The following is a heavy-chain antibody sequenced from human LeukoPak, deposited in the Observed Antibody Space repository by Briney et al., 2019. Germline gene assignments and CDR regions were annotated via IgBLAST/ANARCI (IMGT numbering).Heavy chain of an antibody. Sequence: GGSLRLSCAASGFTFDTYSMNWVRQAPGEGLEWVSYISSSATTIHYADSVKGRFTISRDNAMKSLYLQMDSLRAEDTAVYYCARDTRGESDYWGQGTLVTVSS. J-gene: IGHJ4*02. V-gene: IGHV3-48*04. CDR1: GFTFDTYS. CDR2: ISSSATTI. CDR3: ARDTRGESDY. D-gene: IGHD2-2*01.